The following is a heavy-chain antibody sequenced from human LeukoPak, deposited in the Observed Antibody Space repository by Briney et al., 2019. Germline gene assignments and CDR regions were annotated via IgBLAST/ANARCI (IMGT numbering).Heavy chain of an antibody. V-gene: IGHV3-21*01. CDR1: GFTFSSYE. J-gene: IGHJ5*02. Sequence: PGGSLRLSCAASGFTFSSYEMNWVRQAPGKGLEWVSSISSSSSYIYYADSVKGRFTISRDNAKNSLYLQMNSLRAEDTAVYYCASDPSGGYNNWFDPWGQGTLVTVSS. CDR2: ISSSSSYI. D-gene: IGHD3-22*01. CDR3: ASDPSGGYNNWFDP.